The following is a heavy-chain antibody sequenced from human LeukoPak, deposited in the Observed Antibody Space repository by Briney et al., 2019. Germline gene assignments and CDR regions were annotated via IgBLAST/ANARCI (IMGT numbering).Heavy chain of an antibody. Sequence: GGSLRLSCAGSGCNFGEYAMTWFRQAPGKGLEWVGYIRSELYGGTPEYAASVKDRFIISRDDSKSILYLQMNSLKTEDTAIYFCTRRVGYWGQGTLVTVST. CDR3: TRRVGY. J-gene: IGHJ4*02. D-gene: IGHD1-26*01. CDR1: GCNFGEYA. V-gene: IGHV3-49*03. CDR2: IRSELYGGTP.